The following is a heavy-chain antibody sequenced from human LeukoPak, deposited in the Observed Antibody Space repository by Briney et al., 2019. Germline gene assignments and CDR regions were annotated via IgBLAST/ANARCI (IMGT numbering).Heavy chain of an antibody. D-gene: IGHD6-19*01. CDR2: IYPDDSDT. V-gene: IGHV5-51*01. J-gene: IGHJ4*02. CDR1: GYSVTNIW. Sequence: GESLKISCKGFGYSVTNIWIGWVRQMPGRGLEGMGIIYPDDSDTRYSPSFQGQFTISADKSINTAYLQWSSLKASDTAMYYCARHPSYTSGWPLDYWGQGTLVTVSS. CDR3: ARHPSYTSGWPLDY.